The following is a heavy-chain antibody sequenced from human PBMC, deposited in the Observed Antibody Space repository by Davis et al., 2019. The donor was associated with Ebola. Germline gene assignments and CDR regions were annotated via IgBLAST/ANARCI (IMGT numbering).Heavy chain of an antibody. CDR1: GFTFSSLA. Sequence: GGSLRLSCAASGFTFSSLAMTWVRQAPGKGLEWVSGITGSGRSTYYADSVKGRFTISRDNSKDTLYLQMNSLRAEDTAIYYCAKSILYYPWGFDYWGQGTLVTVSS. V-gene: IGHV3-23*01. CDR2: ITGSGRST. J-gene: IGHJ4*02. D-gene: IGHD3-16*01. CDR3: AKSILYYPWGFDY.